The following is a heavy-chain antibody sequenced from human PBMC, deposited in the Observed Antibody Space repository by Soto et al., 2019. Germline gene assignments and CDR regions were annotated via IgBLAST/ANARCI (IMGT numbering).Heavy chain of an antibody. CDR3: AKAFKITMVRGVMIPPPYYYYMDV. CDR2: ISGSGGST. Sequence: GGSLRLSCAASGFTFSHYTMSWVRQLPGKGLEWVSAISGSGGSTYYADSVKGRFTISRDNSKNTLYLQMNSLRAEDTAVYYCAKAFKITMVRGVMIPPPYYYYMDVWGKGTTVTVSS. CDR1: GFTFSHYT. J-gene: IGHJ6*03. V-gene: IGHV3-23*01. D-gene: IGHD3-10*01.